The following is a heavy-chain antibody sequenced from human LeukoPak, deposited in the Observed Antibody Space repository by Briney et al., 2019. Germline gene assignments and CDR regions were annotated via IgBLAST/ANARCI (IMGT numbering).Heavy chain of an antibody. CDR3: ARVGSNWYGVY. D-gene: IGHD3-10*01. CDR1: GFTFSSYS. V-gene: IGHV3-21*01. CDR2: ITTTFYT. J-gene: IGHJ4*02. Sequence: GALRLSCAASGFTFSSYSFNWVRQVPGKGLEWVSSITTTFYTYYTHSVKGRFTISRDNAKNTLYLQMISLGAEDPAVYYCARVGSNWYGVYWGQGTLVTVSS.